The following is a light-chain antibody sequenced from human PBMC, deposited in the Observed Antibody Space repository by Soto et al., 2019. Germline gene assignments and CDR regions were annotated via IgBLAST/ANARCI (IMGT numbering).Light chain of an antibody. CDR3: CSFGGSGYV. CDR2: EVT. V-gene: IGLV2-23*02. J-gene: IGLJ1*01. CDR1: TSDVGI. Sequence: QSVLTQPASVSGSPGQSITISCSGTTSDVGIVPWYQHHPGKAPKLMIHEVTKRPSGVSDRFSGSKSGNSASLTISGLQAEDEADYFCCSFGGSGYVFGTGTKVTVL.